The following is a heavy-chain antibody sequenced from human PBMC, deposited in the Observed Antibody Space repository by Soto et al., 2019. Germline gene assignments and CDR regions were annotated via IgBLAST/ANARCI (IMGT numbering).Heavy chain of an antibody. J-gene: IGHJ4*02. CDR1: GGSISSYY. CDR2: IYYSGST. D-gene: IGHD1-26*01. CDR3: AARHSGSYFIFDY. V-gene: IGHV4-59*01. Sequence: SETLSLTCTVSGGSISSYYWSWIRQPPGKGLEWIGYIYYSGSTNYNPSLKSRVTISVDTSKNQFSLKLSSVTAADTAVYYCAARHSGSYFIFDYWGQGTLVTVSS.